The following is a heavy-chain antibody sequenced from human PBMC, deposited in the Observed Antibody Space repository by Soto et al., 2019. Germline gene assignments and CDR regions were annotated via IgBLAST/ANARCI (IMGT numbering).Heavy chain of an antibody. CDR1: GFTFSSYS. D-gene: IGHD6-19*01. Sequence: LRLSCAASGFTFSSYSMNWVRQAPGKGLEWVSSISSSSSYIYYADSVKGRFTISRDNAKNSLYLQMNSLRAEDTAVYYCARDTSGWYSYYYGMDVWGQGTTVTVSS. V-gene: IGHV3-21*01. CDR3: ARDTSGWYSYYYGMDV. CDR2: ISSSSSYI. J-gene: IGHJ6*02.